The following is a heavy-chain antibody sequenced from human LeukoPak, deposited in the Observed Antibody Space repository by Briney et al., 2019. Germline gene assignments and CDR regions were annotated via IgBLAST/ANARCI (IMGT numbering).Heavy chain of an antibody. D-gene: IGHD4-17*01. CDR1: GYTLTELS. J-gene: IGHJ4*02. CDR2: FDPEDGET. Sequence: ASVTVSCTVSGYTLTELSMHWVRQAPGKGLEWMGGFDPEDGETIYAQKFQGRVTMTGDTSTDTAYMELSSLRSEDTAVYYCATEFSYGDYTFDYWGQGTLVTVSS. V-gene: IGHV1-24*01. CDR3: ATEFSYGDYTFDY.